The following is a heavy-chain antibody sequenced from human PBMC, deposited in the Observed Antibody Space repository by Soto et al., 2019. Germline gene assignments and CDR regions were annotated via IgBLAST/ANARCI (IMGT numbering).Heavy chain of an antibody. V-gene: IGHV5-10-1*01. CDR2: IDPSDSYT. CDR1: GYSFTSYW. Sequence: PGESLKISCKGSGYSFTSYWISWVRQMPGKGLEWMGRIDPSDSYTNYSPSFQGRVTISADKSISTAYLQWSSLKASDTAMYYCASTPRAYYYGMDVWGQGTTVTVSS. J-gene: IGHJ6*02. CDR3: ASTPRAYYYGMDV.